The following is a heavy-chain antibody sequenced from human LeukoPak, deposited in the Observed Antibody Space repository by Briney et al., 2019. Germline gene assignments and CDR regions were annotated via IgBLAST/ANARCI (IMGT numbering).Heavy chain of an antibody. V-gene: IGHV4-59*08. Sequence: PSETLSLTCTVSGGSISSYYWSWIRQPPGKGLEWIGYINYSGSTNYNPSLTSRVTISVDTSKNQFSLKLSSVTAADTAVYYCARGRGGSRYFDYWGQGTLVTVSS. J-gene: IGHJ4*02. CDR3: ARGRGGSRYFDY. D-gene: IGHD3-10*01. CDR2: INYSGST. CDR1: GGSISSYY.